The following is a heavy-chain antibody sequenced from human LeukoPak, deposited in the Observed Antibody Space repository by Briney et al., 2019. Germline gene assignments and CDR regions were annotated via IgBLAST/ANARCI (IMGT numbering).Heavy chain of an antibody. CDR1: GFTFSSYW. D-gene: IGHD3/OR15-3a*01. CDR3: ARLLTTPRLDHYYGMDV. Sequence: GSLRLSCAASGFTFSSYWMSWVRQAPGKGLEWIGSIYYSGSTYYNPSLKSRVTISVDTSKNQFSLKLSSVTAADTAVYYCARLLTTPRLDHYYGMDVWGQGTTVTVSS. V-gene: IGHV4-39*01. J-gene: IGHJ6*02. CDR2: IYYSGST.